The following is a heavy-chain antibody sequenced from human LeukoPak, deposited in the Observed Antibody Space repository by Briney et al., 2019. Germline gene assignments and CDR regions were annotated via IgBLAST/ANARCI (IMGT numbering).Heavy chain of an antibody. Sequence: SETLSLTCTVSGASISSGGYFWSWIRQPAGKGVEWIGRIETSGSTNYNPSLKSRVTISVDTSKNQFSLKLKSVTAADTAVDYCARALCINGICEWFDPWGQGTLVTVSS. D-gene: IGHD2-8*01. CDR3: ARALCINGICEWFDP. J-gene: IGHJ5*02. CDR1: GASISSGGYF. CDR2: IETSGST. V-gene: IGHV4-61*02.